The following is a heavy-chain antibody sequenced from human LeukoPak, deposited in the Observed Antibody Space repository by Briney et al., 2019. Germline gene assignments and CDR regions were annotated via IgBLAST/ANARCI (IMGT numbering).Heavy chain of an antibody. V-gene: IGHV3-48*01. CDR1: GFTFNIYS. D-gene: IGHD4-17*01. CDR3: ARGDYGDFPPDY. CDR2: ISSSSSTI. J-gene: IGHJ4*02. Sequence: GGSLRLSCAASGFTFNIYSMNWVRQAPGKGLEWVSYISSSSSTIHYADSVKGRFTISRDNAKNSLYLQMNSLRAEDTAVYYCARGDYGDFPPDYWGQGTLVTVSS.